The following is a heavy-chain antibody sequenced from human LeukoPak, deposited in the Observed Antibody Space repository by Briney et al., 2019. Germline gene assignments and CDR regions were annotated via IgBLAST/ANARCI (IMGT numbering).Heavy chain of an antibody. J-gene: IGHJ6*02. D-gene: IGHD3-9*01. CDR3: ARGSPNYDILTGYTQHYYYYYSMDV. CDR2: INAGNGNT. CDR1: GYTFTSYA. V-gene: IGHV1-3*01. Sequence: EASVKVSCKASGYTFTSYAMHWVRQAPGQRLEWMGWINAGNGNTKYSQKFQGRVTITRDTSASTAYMELSSLRSEDTAVYYCARGSPNYDILTGYTQHYYYYYSMDVWGQGTTVTVSS.